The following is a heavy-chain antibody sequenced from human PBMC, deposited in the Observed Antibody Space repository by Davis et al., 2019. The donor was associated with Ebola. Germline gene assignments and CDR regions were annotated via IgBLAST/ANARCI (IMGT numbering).Heavy chain of an antibody. CDR1: GYSFTSYW. D-gene: IGHD3-10*01. Sequence: KVSCKGSGYSFTSYWISWVRQMPGKGLEWMGTIDPSDSYTNYRPSFQDHVTISADKSISTAYLQWSSLKASDTAMYYCARQGTLKGGMDVWGQGTTVTVSS. CDR2: IDPSDSYT. J-gene: IGHJ6*02. V-gene: IGHV5-10-1*01. CDR3: ARQGTLKGGMDV.